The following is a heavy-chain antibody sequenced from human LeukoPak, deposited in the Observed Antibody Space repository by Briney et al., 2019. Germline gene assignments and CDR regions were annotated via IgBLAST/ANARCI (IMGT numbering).Heavy chain of an antibody. Sequence: GGSLRLSCAASGFTFSSYWMHWVRQAPGKGLVWVSRINSDGSSTSYADSVKGRFTISRDNAKNTLHLQMNSLRVEDTAVYYCARWGVWGSRRPIDHWGQGTLVTVSS. CDR2: INSDGSST. CDR1: GFTFSSYW. CDR3: ARWGVWGSRRPIDH. J-gene: IGHJ4*02. V-gene: IGHV3-74*01. D-gene: IGHD3-16*01.